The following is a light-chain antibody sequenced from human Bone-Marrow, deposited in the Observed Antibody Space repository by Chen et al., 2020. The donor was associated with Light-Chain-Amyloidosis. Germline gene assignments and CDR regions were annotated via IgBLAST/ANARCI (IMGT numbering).Light chain of an antibody. V-gene: IGLV3-21*02. CDR2: DDS. J-gene: IGLJ3*02. CDR1: NIGSTS. CDR3: QVWDRSSDRPV. Sequence: SYVLTQPSSVSVAPGQTATIACGGNNIGSTSVHWYQQTPGQAPLLFVYDDSDRPSGIPERLSGYNSGNTATLTISRVEGGDEADYYCQVWDRSSDRPVFGGGTKLTVL.